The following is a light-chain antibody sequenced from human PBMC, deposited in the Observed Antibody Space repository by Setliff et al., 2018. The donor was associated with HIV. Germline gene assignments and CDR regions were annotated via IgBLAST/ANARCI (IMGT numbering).Light chain of an antibody. Sequence: QSALTQPASVSGSPGQSITISCTGTSDDIGGYQYVSWYQHHPGKAPKLMIYDVTARPSGVSNRFSASKSGNTASLTISRLQAEDEADYYCQSYDSGLSEGVFGTGTKVTVL. CDR3: QSYDSGLSEGV. J-gene: IGLJ1*01. CDR1: SDDIGGYQY. CDR2: DVT. V-gene: IGLV2-14*01.